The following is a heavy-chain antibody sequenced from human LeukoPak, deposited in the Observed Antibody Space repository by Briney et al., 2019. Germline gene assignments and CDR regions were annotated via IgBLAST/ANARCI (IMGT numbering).Heavy chain of an antibody. CDR3: AQGGGEAPPC. D-gene: IGHD1-26*01. Sequence: SETLSLTCAVYGGSFSGYYWSWIRQPPGKGLEWIGEINPGGSADYNPSLKSRVTISVDTSKNQFSLKLSSVTAADTAVYYCAQGGGEAPPCWGQGTLVTVSS. CDR2: INPGGSA. V-gene: IGHV4-34*01. J-gene: IGHJ4*02. CDR1: GGSFSGYY.